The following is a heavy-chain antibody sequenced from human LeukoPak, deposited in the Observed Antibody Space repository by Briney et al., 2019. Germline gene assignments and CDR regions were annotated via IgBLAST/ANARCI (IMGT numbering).Heavy chain of an antibody. D-gene: IGHD2-15*01. V-gene: IGHV1-18*01. CDR3: ARDLNIGIVVARNAPYYYYYMDV. Sequence: GASVKVSCKASGYTFTSYGISWVRQAPGQGLEWMGWISAYNGNTNYAQKLQGRDTMTTDTSTSTAYMELRSLRSDDTAVYYCARDLNIGIVVARNAPYYYYYMDVWGKGTTVTVSS. CDR1: GYTFTSYG. CDR2: ISAYNGNT. J-gene: IGHJ6*03.